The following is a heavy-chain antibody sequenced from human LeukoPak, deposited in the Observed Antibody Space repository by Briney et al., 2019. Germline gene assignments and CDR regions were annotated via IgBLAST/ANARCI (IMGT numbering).Heavy chain of an antibody. J-gene: IGHJ6*02. D-gene: IGHD1-26*01. CDR2: IHGSASYN. CDR3: ARDRGATTSYYYYGMDV. V-gene: IGHV3-21*06. Sequence: PGGSLRLSCAASGFIFSNYYLNWVRQAPGKGLEWVSCIHGSASYNYYADSVKGRFTVSRDSAKNSLYLEMSSLRAEDTAVYYCARDRGATTSYYYYGMDVWGQGTTVTVSS. CDR1: GFIFSNYY.